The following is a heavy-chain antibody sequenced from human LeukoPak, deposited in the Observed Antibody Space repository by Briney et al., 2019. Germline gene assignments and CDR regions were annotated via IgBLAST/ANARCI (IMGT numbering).Heavy chain of an antibody. J-gene: IGHJ4*02. CDR2: INPSSGGT. D-gene: IGHD6-6*01. V-gene: IGHV1-2*04. Sequence: ASVKVSCKASGYTFTGYYMHWVRQAPGQGLEWMGWINPSSGGTNYAQKFQGWVTMTRDTSISTAYMELSRLRSEDTAVYYCAYSSSLYYFDYWGQGTLVTVSS. CDR3: AYSSSLYYFDY. CDR1: GYTFTGYY.